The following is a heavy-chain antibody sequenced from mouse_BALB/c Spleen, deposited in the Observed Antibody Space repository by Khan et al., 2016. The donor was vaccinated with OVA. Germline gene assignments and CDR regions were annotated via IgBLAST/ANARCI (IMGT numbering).Heavy chain of an antibody. J-gene: IGHJ2*01. CDR1: GFSLNSYG. D-gene: IGHD1-3*01. Sequence: QVQLKESGPGLVAPSQSLSITCTVSGFSLNSYGVHWVRQPPGKGLEWLGVIWAGGSSNYNSALMSRLSISKDNSKRQVFLKMNSLQNDDTAMYYCARLDDIWGQGTISTVSA. CDR2: IWAGGSS. CDR3: ARLDDI. V-gene: IGHV2-9*02.